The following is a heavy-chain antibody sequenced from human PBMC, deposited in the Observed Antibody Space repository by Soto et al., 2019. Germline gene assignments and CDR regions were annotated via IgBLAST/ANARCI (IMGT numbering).Heavy chain of an antibody. V-gene: IGHV3-23*01. CDR2: ISGSGGST. D-gene: IGHD3-3*01. CDR1: GFTFSSYA. Sequence: EVQLLESGGGLVQPGGSLRLSCAASGFTFSSYAMSWVRQAPGKGLEWVSAISGSGGSTYYADSVKGRFTISRDNSKNTLYLQMNRLRVEDTALYYCAKDNVGGVVTPTSYYGMDVWGQGTTVTVSS. CDR3: AKDNVGGVVTPTSYYGMDV. J-gene: IGHJ6*02.